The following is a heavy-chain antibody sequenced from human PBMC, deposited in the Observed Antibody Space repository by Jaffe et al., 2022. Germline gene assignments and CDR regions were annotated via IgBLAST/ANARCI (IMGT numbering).Heavy chain of an antibody. CDR1: GFTFDDYA. J-gene: IGHJ4*02. Sequence: EVQLVESGGGLVQPGRSLRLSCAASGFTFDDYAMHWVRQAPGKGLEWVSGISWNSGSIGYADSVKGRFTISRDNAKNSLYLQMNSLRAEDTALYYCAKAKARYCSGGSCYSNFDYWGQGTLVTVSS. CDR2: ISWNSGSI. D-gene: IGHD2-15*01. CDR3: AKAKARYCSGGSCYSNFDY. V-gene: IGHV3-9*01.